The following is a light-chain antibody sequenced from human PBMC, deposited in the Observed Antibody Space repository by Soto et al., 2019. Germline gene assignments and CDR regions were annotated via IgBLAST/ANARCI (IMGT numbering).Light chain of an antibody. J-gene: IGKJ5*01. V-gene: IGKV1-9*01. CDR3: QQFNSYPLT. CDR1: HGISRY. Sequence: NFTQSPSALSASVGDRVTITCRASHGISRYLAWYQQKPGKAPKLLIYVASTLQSGVPSRFSGSGSGTDFTLTISSLQPEDFATYYCQQFNSYPLTFGQGTRLEI. CDR2: VAS.